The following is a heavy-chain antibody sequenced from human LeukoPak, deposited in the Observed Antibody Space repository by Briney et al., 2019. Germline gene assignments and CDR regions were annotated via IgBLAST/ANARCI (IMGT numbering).Heavy chain of an antibody. V-gene: IGHV3-23*01. CDR1: GFTFSTYG. Sequence: PGGSLRLSCATSGFTFSTYGMTWVRQAPGKGLEWVAGISGRGITTAYAESVEGRFTISRDNYKNTLYVQMDSLRVEDTAVYYFAKYDNFFFYYYLDFWGKGTTVTVSS. CDR3: AKYDNFFFYYYLDF. D-gene: IGHD3-22*01. J-gene: IGHJ6*03. CDR2: ISGRGITT.